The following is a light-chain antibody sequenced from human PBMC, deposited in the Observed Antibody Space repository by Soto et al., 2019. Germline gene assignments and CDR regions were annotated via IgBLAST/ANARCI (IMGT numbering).Light chain of an antibody. Sequence: EIVLTQSPATLSLSPGEGATLSCRASQSISSYLAWYQHKPGQAPRLLIYEASNRATGIPARFSGSGSGTDFTLTISSLEPEDFAVYYCQQYTNWPLTFGGGTKVEIK. CDR3: QQYTNWPLT. CDR1: QSISSY. J-gene: IGKJ4*01. V-gene: IGKV3-11*01. CDR2: EAS.